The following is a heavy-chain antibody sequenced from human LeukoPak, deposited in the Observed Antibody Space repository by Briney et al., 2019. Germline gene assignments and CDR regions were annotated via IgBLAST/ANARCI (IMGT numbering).Heavy chain of an antibody. J-gene: IGHJ3*02. V-gene: IGHV1-2*04. Sequence: ASVKGSCKASGYTFTGYYMHWVRQAPGQGLEWMGWINPNSGGTNYAQKFQGWVTMTRDTSISTAYMELSRLRSDDTAVYYCARDKMATIKGNAFDIWGQGTMVTVSS. CDR2: INPNSGGT. CDR1: GYTFTGYY. D-gene: IGHD5-24*01. CDR3: ARDKMATIKGNAFDI.